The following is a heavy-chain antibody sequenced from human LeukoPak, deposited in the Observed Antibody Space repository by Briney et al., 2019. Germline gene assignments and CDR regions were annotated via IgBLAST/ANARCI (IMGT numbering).Heavy chain of an antibody. CDR3: ARAPGWGGAFDY. CDR1: GFIFTNYW. V-gene: IGHV3-7*03. J-gene: IGHJ4*02. Sequence: PGGSLRLSCAASGFIFTNYWMTWVRQAPGKGLEWVATIKEDGSDKHYVDSVKGRFTISRDNAKNSLFLQMNSLRGEDTAVYYCARAPGWGGAFDYWGQGTLVTVSS. CDR2: IKEDGSDK. D-gene: IGHD7-27*01.